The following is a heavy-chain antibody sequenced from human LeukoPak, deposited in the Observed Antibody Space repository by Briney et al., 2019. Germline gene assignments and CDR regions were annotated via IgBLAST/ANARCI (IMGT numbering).Heavy chain of an antibody. CDR2: IYSGGST. J-gene: IGHJ4*02. D-gene: IGHD3-22*01. CDR3: ATSITMIVVCLHREIDY. Sequence: TGGSLRLSCAASGFTVSSNYMSWVRQAPGKGLEWVSVIYSGGSTYYADSVKGRFTISRNNSKNTLYLQMNSLRAEDTAVYYCATSITMIVVCLHREIDYWGQGTLVTVSS. CDR1: GFTVSSNY. V-gene: IGHV3-66*02.